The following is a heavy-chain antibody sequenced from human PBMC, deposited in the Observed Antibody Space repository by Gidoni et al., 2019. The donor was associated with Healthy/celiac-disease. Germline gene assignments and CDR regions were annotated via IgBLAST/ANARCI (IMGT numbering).Heavy chain of an antibody. D-gene: IGHD3-10*01. Sequence: EVQLVESGGGLVQPGGSLRLSCAASGFTFSSYSMNWVRQAPGKGLEWVSYISSSSSTIYYADSVKGRFTISRDNAKNSLYLQMNSLRDEDTAVYYCARVIGRGGFGGKRDYYGMDVWGQGTTVTVSS. CDR2: ISSSSSTI. CDR3: ARVIGRGGFGGKRDYYGMDV. CDR1: GFTFSSYS. V-gene: IGHV3-48*02. J-gene: IGHJ6*02.